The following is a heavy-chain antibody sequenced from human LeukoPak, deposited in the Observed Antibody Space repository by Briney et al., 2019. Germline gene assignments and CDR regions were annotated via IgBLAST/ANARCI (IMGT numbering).Heavy chain of an antibody. CDR2: IYTSGST. J-gene: IGHJ4*02. CDR3: AREHPVAIAADY. D-gene: IGHD5-12*01. V-gene: IGHV4-4*07. Sequence: SETLSLTCTVSGGSISGYYWSRVRQPAGKALESIGRIYTSGSTNYNPSLKSRVTMSVDTSKNQFSLKLSSVTAADTAVYYCAREHPVAIAADYWGQGTLVTVSS. CDR1: GGSISGYY.